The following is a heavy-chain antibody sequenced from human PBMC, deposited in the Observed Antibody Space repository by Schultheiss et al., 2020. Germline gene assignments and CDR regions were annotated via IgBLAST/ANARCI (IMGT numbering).Heavy chain of an antibody. V-gene: IGHV4-39*01. Sequence: SATLSLTCTVSGGSISSSSYYWGWIRQPPGKGLEWIGSIYYSGSTYYNPSLKSRVTISVDTSKNQFSLKLSSVTAADTAVYYCASQLTYYYDSSGYYFPYYYYGMDVWGQGTTVTV. CDR3: ASQLTYYYDSSGYYFPYYYYGMDV. D-gene: IGHD3-22*01. J-gene: IGHJ6*02. CDR2: IYYSGST. CDR1: GGSISSSSYY.